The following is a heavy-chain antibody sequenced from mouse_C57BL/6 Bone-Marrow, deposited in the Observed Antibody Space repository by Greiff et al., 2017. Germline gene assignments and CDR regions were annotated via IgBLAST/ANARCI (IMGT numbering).Heavy chain of an antibody. V-gene: IGHV14-3*01. CDR1: GFNITNTY. J-gene: IGHJ2*01. Sequence: VQLQQSVAELVRPGASVKLSCTASGFNITNTYMHWVKQRPEQGLEWIGRIDPANGSTKYAPKFQRKATLTADKSSNTAYLQLSSLTTEYTAIYYCARSLERDYFDYWGQGTTLTVSS. CDR2: IDPANGST. CDR3: ARSLERDYFDY. D-gene: IGHD4-1*01.